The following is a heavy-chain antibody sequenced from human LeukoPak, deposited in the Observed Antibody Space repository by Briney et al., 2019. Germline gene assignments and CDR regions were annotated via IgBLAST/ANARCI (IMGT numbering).Heavy chain of an antibody. D-gene: IGHD3-3*01. CDR3: ARGGSVMISSRVYFDY. V-gene: IGHV1-18*01. Sequence: ASVKVSCKASGYTFTSYGISWVRQAPGQGLEWMGWISAYNGNTNYEQKLQGRVTMTTDTSTSTAYMEPRSLRSDDTAVYYYARGGSVMISSRVYFDYWGQGTLVTVSS. CDR2: ISAYNGNT. J-gene: IGHJ4*02. CDR1: GYTFTSYG.